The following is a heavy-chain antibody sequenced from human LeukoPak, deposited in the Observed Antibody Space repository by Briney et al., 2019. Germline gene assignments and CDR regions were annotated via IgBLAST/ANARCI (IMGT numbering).Heavy chain of an antibody. CDR1: GYTLTELS. CDR2: FDPEDGET. D-gene: IGHD2-2*01. CDR3: ATGRPIVVVPAARPNDAFDI. Sequence: ASVKVSCKVSGYTLTELSMHWVRQAPGKGLEWMGGFDPEDGETIYAQKFQGRVTMTEDTSTDTAYMELSSLRSEDTAVYYCATGRPIVVVPAARPNDAFDIWGQGTMVTVSS. J-gene: IGHJ3*02. V-gene: IGHV1-24*01.